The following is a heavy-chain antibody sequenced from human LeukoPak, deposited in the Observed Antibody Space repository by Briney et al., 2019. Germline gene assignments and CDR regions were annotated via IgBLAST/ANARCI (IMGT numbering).Heavy chain of an antibody. D-gene: IGHD2-21*02. CDR3: AKGLLAIVVVTAKLPHDAFDI. Sequence: GGSLRLSCAASGFTFSSYAMSWVHQAPGKGLEWVSAISGSGGSTYYADSVKGRFTISRDNSKNTLYLQMNSLRAEDTAVYYCAKGLLAIVVVTAKLPHDAFDIWGQGTMVTVSS. CDR2: ISGSGGST. CDR1: GFTFSSYA. J-gene: IGHJ3*02. V-gene: IGHV3-23*01.